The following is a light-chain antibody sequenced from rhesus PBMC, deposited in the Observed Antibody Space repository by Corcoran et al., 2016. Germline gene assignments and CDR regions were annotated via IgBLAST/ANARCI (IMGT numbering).Light chain of an antibody. Sequence: DIQMTQSPSSLSASVGDTVTITCRASQGISSWLAWYQQKPGKAPKLLTNKASILQSGVPSRFSGRGAGTAFTLTISSLQSEDFATYYCQQYSSRPPTFGQGTKVEIK. J-gene: IGKJ1*01. CDR3: QQYSSRPPT. V-gene: IGKV1-22*01. CDR1: QGISSW. CDR2: KAS.